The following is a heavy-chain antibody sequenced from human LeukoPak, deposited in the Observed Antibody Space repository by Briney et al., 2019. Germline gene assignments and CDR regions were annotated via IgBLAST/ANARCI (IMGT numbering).Heavy chain of an antibody. J-gene: IGHJ4*02. CDR2: INPNSGGT. D-gene: IGHD7-27*01. V-gene: IGHV1-2*02. Sequence: ASVKVSCKASGYTFTGYYMHWVRQAPGQELEWMGWINPNSGGTNYAQKFQGRVTMTRDTSISTAYMELSRLRSDDTAVYYCARGGAHVNWGIDYWGQGTLVTVSS. CDR1: GYTFTGYY. CDR3: ARGGAHVNWGIDY.